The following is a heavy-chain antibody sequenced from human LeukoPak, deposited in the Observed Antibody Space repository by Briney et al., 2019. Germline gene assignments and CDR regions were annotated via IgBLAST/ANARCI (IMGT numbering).Heavy chain of an antibody. CDR2: INHSGST. Sequence: PSETLSLTCAVYGGSFSGYYWSWIRQPPGKGLEWIGEINHSGSTNYNPSLKSRVTISVDTSKNQFSLKLSSVTAADTAVYYCARIAAAGPYYYYYYYMDVWGKGTTVTVSS. D-gene: IGHD6-13*01. CDR3: ARIAAAGPYYYYYYYMDV. CDR1: GGSFSGYY. J-gene: IGHJ6*03. V-gene: IGHV4-34*01.